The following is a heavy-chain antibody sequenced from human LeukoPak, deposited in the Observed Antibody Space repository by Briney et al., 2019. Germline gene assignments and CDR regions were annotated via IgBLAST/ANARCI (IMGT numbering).Heavy chain of an antibody. CDR3: ARHSRNWFDP. CDR1: GGPMRSYY. CDR2: IYYSGST. V-gene: IGHV4-59*08. Sequence: SETLSLTCTVSGGPMRSYYWSWVRQAPGKGLEWIGYIYYSGSTNYNPSLKSRVTISVDTSKNQFSLKLSSVTAADTAVYYCARHSRNWFDPWGQGTLVTVSS. J-gene: IGHJ5*02.